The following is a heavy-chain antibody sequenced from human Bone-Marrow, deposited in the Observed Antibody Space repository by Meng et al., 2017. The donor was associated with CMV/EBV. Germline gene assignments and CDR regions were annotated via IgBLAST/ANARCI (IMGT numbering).Heavy chain of an antibody. V-gene: IGHV4-39*07. CDR1: GGSISSSSYY. CDR2: IYYSGST. J-gene: IGHJ6*02. Sequence: GSLRLSCTVSGGSISSSSYYWGWIRQPPGKGLEWIGSIYYSGSTYYNPSLKSRVTISVDTSKNQFSLKLSSVTAADTAVYYCAREEAGMDVWGQGTTVTVSS. CDR3: AREEAGMDV.